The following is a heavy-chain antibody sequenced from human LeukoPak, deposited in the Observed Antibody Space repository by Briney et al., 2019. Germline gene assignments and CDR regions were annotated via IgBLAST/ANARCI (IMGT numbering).Heavy chain of an antibody. CDR2: IYYSGST. Sequence: SETLSLTCTVSGGSISSYYWSWIRQPPEKGLEWIGYIYYSGSTNYNPSLKSRVTISVDTSKNQFSLKLSSVTAADTAVYYCARNKAPRSWSYFDYWGQGTLVTVSS. D-gene: IGHD6-13*01. CDR1: GGSISSYY. J-gene: IGHJ4*02. V-gene: IGHV4-59*01. CDR3: ARNKAPRSWSYFDY.